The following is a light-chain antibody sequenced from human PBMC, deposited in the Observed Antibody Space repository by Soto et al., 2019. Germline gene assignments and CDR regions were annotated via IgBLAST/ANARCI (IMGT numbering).Light chain of an antibody. J-gene: IGLJ1*01. CDR2: EVS. Sequence: QSVLTQPASVSGSPGQSITISCTGSSTDVGGYNYVSWYQQHPGKAPKVMIYEVSNRPSGVSNRFSGSKSGNTASLTISGLQAEDEAYYYCCSYAGSSYYVFGSGTKVTVL. V-gene: IGLV2-14*01. CDR3: CSYAGSSYYV. CDR1: STDVGGYNY.